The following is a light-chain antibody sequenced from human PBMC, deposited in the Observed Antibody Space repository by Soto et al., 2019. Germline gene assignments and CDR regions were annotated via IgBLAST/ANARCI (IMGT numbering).Light chain of an antibody. CDR3: QQYGGSPRVT. CDR1: QSVNSNY. V-gene: IGKV3-20*01. Sequence: IVLTQSPGTLSLSPGERATLSCRASQSVNSNYLAWYQQKPGQAPRLLIYGASSSATGIPDRFSGSGSGTDVTFTISRLEPEDFAVYYCQQYGGSPRVTFGGGTKVEIK. CDR2: GAS. J-gene: IGKJ4*01.